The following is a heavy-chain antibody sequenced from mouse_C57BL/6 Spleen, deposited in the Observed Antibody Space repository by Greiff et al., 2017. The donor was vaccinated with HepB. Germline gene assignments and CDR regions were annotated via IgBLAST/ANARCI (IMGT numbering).Heavy chain of an antibody. CDR3: AREVIEDAMDY. D-gene: IGHD2-1*01. J-gene: IGHJ4*01. CDR2: INPSSGYT. V-gene: IGHV1-4*01. CDR1: GYTFTSYT. Sequence: VQLQQSGAELARPGASVKMSCTASGYTFTSYTMHWVKQRPGQGLEWIGYINPSSGYTKYNQKFKDKATLTADKSSSTAYMQLSILTSEDSAVYYCAREVIEDAMDYWGQGTSVTVSS.